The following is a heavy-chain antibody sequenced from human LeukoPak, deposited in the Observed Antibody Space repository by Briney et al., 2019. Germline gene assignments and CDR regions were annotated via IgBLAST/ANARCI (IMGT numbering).Heavy chain of an antibody. CDR1: GFTFSNYW. CDR2: IKSKTDGGTT. CDR3: TTEATITLFGVVSYFDY. Sequence: GGSLRLSCTASGFTFSNYWMSWVRQAPGKGLEWVGRIKSKTDGGTTDYAAPVKGRFTISRDDSKKTLLLQMNSLKTEDTAVYYCTTEATITLFGVVSYFDYWGQGALVTVSS. D-gene: IGHD3-3*01. V-gene: IGHV3-15*01. J-gene: IGHJ4*02.